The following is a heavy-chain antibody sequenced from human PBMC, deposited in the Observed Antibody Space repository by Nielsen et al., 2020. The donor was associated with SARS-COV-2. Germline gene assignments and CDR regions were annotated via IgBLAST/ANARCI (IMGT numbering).Heavy chain of an antibody. CDR1: GFTFSSYG. V-gene: IGHV3-30*18. D-gene: IGHD6-13*01. CDR2: ISYDGSNK. J-gene: IGHJ4*02. CDR3: AKGRYSSSWPQRVYFDY. Sequence: GESLKISCAASGFTFSSYGMHWVRQAPGKGLEWVAVISYDGSNKYYADSVKGRFTISRDNSKNTLYLQMNSLRAEDTAVYYCAKGRYSSSWPQRVYFDYWGQGTLVTVSS.